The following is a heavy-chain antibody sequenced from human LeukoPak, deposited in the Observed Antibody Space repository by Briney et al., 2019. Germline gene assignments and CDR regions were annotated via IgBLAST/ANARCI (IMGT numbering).Heavy chain of an antibody. D-gene: IGHD6-19*01. CDR1: GGSCSDYY. CDR3: ARGEGTLAGRRWPYYFYYYMDV. Sequence: PSETLSLTCVVYGGSCSDYYWSWVRQPPGKGLEWIGEINHSGTTKYNPSLKSRLTISIHTSNNQFSLNLNSVTAADTAVYYCARGEGTLAGRRWPYYFYYYMDVWGKGTTVTISS. J-gene: IGHJ6*03. CDR2: INHSGTT. V-gene: IGHV4-34*01.